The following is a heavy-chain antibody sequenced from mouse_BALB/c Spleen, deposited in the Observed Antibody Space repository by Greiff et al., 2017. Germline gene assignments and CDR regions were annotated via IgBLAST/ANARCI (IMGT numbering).Heavy chain of an antibody. V-gene: IGHV7-1*02. CDR2: IRNKANDYTT. J-gene: IGHJ3*01. Sequence: EVQVVESGGGLVQPGGSLRLSCAASGFTFTDFYMDWVRQPPGKRLEWIASIRNKANDYTTEYSATGKARFNVSRDTPQNILYLQMNALSAEDTATYYCARDAFPSTATAFDYWGQGTLVTVSA. D-gene: IGHD1-2*01. CDR1: GFTFTDFY. CDR3: ARDAFPSTATAFDY.